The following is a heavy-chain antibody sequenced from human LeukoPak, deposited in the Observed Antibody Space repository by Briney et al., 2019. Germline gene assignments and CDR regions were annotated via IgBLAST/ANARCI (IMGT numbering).Heavy chain of an antibody. J-gene: IGHJ4*02. CDR1: GFTFSDYY. CDR3: AKDHYWSIDY. D-gene: IGHD3-3*01. Sequence: PGGSLRLSCVASGFTFSDYYMSWIRQAPGQGLVWVSRIKGDGISTNYADSVKGRFTISRDIAKNTLYLQMNSLRAEDTGVYYCAKDHYWSIDYWGRGTLVTVSS. CDR2: IKGDGIST. V-gene: IGHV3-74*01.